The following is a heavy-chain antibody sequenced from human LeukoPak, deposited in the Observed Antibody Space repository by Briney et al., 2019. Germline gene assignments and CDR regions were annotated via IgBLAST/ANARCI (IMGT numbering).Heavy chain of an antibody. CDR2: VSHSDFNKSNGDIT. J-gene: IGHJ4*02. Sequence: SETLSLTCTVSGGSISEDYWSWIRQPPGMGLEWIGYVSHSDFNKSNGDITNYIPSLESRVTMSVDTSKNQVSLKLRSVTAEDTAMYYCARHRLRINCGGDCDFDYWGQGSLVIVSS. D-gene: IGHD2-21*02. V-gene: IGHV4-59*08. CDR3: ARHRLRINCGGDCDFDY. CDR1: GGSISEDY.